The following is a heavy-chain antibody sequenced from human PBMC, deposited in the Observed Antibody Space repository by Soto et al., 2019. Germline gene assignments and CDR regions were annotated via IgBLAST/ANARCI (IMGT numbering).Heavy chain of an antibody. CDR2: INAGHGNT. Sequence: QVQLVQSGAEVKKPGASVKVSCKASGYTFTSYAMHWVRQAPGQRLEWMGWINAGHGNTKYSQKFQGRVTITRDTSASTAYMELSSLRSEDTAVYYCARMGLWFGEAFDYWGQGTLVTVSS. D-gene: IGHD3-10*01. J-gene: IGHJ4*02. CDR3: ARMGLWFGEAFDY. CDR1: GYTFTSYA. V-gene: IGHV1-3*01.